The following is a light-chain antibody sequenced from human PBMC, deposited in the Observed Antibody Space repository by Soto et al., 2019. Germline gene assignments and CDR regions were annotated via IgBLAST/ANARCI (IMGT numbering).Light chain of an antibody. J-gene: IGLJ1*01. Sequence: QSALTQPASVSGSPGQSITIPCIGTNSDLGAYNYVSWYQQHPGKVPKLMIYEVTNRPSGLSNRFSGSKSGNTASLTISGLQAEDEAEYFCSSYSSTSTLYVFGTGTKLTVL. CDR1: NSDLGAYNY. CDR3: SSYSSTSTLYV. CDR2: EVT. V-gene: IGLV2-14*01.